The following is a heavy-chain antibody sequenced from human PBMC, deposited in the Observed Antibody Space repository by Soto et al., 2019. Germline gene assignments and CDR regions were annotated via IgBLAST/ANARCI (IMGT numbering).Heavy chain of an antibody. Sequence: VQLVESGGGLVQPGRSLRLSCAASGFTFDDYAMHWVRQAPGKGLEWVSGISWNSGSIGYADSVKGRFTISRDNAKNSLYLQMNSLRAEDTALYYCAKESRDYNAFDIWGQGTMVTVSS. CDR1: GFTFDDYA. D-gene: IGHD4-4*01. CDR2: ISWNSGSI. V-gene: IGHV3-9*01. CDR3: AKESRDYNAFDI. J-gene: IGHJ3*02.